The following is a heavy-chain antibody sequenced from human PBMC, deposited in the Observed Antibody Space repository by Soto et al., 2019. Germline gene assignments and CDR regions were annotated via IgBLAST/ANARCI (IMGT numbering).Heavy chain of an antibody. J-gene: IGHJ5*02. D-gene: IGHD1-20*01. CDR1: GGTFSSYA. CDR2: IIPIFGTA. CDR3: ARETSNSYNWNAVVLRGINWFDP. V-gene: IGHV1-69*12. Sequence: QVQLVQSGAEVKKPGSSVKVSCKASGGTFSSYAISWVRQAPGQGLEWMGGIIPIFGTANYAQKFQGRVTITADEYTSTAYMELSSLRSEDTAGYYCARETSNSYNWNAVVLRGINWFDPWGQGTLVTVSS.